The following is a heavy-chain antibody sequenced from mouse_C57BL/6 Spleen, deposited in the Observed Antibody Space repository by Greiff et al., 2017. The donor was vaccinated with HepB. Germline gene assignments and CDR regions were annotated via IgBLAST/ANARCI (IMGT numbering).Heavy chain of an antibody. CDR1: GYTFTSYW. Sequence: QVQLQQSGAELVRPGSSVKLSCKASGYTFTSYWMHWVKQRPIQGLEWIGNIDPSDSETHYNQKFKDKATLTVDKSSSTAYMQLSSLTSEDSAVYYCARWAYSNYDYYAMDYWGQGTSVTVSS. J-gene: IGHJ4*01. V-gene: IGHV1-52*01. CDR3: ARWAYSNYDYYAMDY. D-gene: IGHD2-5*01. CDR2: IDPSDSET.